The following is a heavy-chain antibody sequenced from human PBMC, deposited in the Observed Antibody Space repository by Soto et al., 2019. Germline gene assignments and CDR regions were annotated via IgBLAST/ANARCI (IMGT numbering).Heavy chain of an antibody. CDR1: GGSISSGGYY. D-gene: IGHD3-10*01. Sequence: QVQLQESGPGLVKPSQTLFLTCTVSGGSISSGGYYWSWIRQHPGKGLEWIGYMYYSGSTYYDPSLKSRITISVDTSKKKFSLKLSSVTAADTAVYYCARGVTMVRGVALFYFDYWGQGTLVTVSS. CDR3: ARGVTMVRGVALFYFDY. V-gene: IGHV4-31*03. CDR2: MYYSGST. J-gene: IGHJ4*02.